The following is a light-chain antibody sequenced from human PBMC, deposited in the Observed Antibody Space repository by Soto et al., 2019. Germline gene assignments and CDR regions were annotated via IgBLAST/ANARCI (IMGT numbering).Light chain of an antibody. J-gene: IGKJ1*01. CDR1: QSLLHSNGYNY. CDR3: MQALQTTPWT. Sequence: ILMTQSPLSLPVTPGEPASISCRSSQSLLHSNGYNYLDWYLQKPGQSPQLLIYLGSNRASGVPDRFSGSGSGTDFTLKISRVEAEDVGVYYCMQALQTTPWTFGQGTKVDIK. CDR2: LGS. V-gene: IGKV2-28*01.